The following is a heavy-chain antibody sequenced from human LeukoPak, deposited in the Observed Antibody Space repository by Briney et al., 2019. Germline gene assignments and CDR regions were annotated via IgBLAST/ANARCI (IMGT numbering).Heavy chain of an antibody. CDR1: GFTFHDYA. V-gene: IGHV3-43D*03. Sequence: GGSLGLSCEASGFTFHDYAMHWVRQVPGKGLEWVSVINSDGDTTNYAHSVKGRFSISRDNSKNSLYLQMDSLTTEDTALYYCVKDRQYGDYGGGDFFDYWGQGTLVTVSS. D-gene: IGHD4-17*01. J-gene: IGHJ4*02. CDR3: VKDRQYGDYGGGDFFDY. CDR2: INSDGDTT.